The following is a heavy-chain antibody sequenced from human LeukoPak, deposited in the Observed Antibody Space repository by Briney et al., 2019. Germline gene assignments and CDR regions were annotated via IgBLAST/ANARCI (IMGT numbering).Heavy chain of an antibody. Sequence: GGSLRLSCAASGFTFSSYAMHWVRQAPGKGLVWVSRVNSDGSSTTYADSVKGRFTISRDNAKNTLYLQMSSLRAEDTAVYYCARGGVTGAPNYYWGQGTLVTVSS. J-gene: IGHJ4*02. CDR1: GFTFSSYA. V-gene: IGHV3-74*01. CDR3: ARGGVTGAPNYY. D-gene: IGHD1-20*01. CDR2: VNSDGSST.